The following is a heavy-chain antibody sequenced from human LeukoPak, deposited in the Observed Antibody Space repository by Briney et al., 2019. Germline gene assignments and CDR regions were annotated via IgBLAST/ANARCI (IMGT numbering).Heavy chain of an antibody. CDR3: AKHCSSAACYRFEY. V-gene: IGHV3-23*01. D-gene: IGHD2-2*01. CDR1: GFTFSSYA. Sequence: QPGGSLRLSCAASGFTFSSYAMSWVRQAPGKGLEWVSAISGSGGSTYYADSVKGRFTISRDSSMNTLYLQMNSLRAEDTAMYYCAKHCSSAACYRFEYWGQGTLVTVSS. J-gene: IGHJ4*02. CDR2: ISGSGGST.